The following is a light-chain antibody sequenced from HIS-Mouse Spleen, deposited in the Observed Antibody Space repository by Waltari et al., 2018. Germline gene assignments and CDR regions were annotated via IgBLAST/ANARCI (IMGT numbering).Light chain of an antibody. J-gene: IGLJ3*02. CDR2: EGS. Sequence: QSALTQPASVSGSPGQSLTISCTGTSSDVGSYNLVSWYQRHPGKAPKLMIYEGSKRPSGVSNRFSGSKSGNTASLTISGLQAEDEADYYCCSYAGSSTWVFGGGTKLTFL. V-gene: IGLV2-23*01. CDR1: SSDVGSYNL. CDR3: CSYAGSSTWV.